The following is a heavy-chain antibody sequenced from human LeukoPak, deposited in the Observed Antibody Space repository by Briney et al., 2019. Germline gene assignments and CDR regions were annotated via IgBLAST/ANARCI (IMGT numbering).Heavy chain of an antibody. CDR3: ARVRLSPTETQWLRINDY. J-gene: IGHJ4*02. D-gene: IGHD5-12*01. V-gene: IGHV3-21*01. CDR2: ISSTSSYI. Sequence: KSGGSLRLSCAASGFIFSSYSMNWVRQAPGKGLEWVSSISSTSSYIYYADSVKGRFTISRDNAKNSLYLQMNSLRAEDTAVYYCARVRLSPTETQWLRINDYWGQGTLVTVSS. CDR1: GFIFSSYS.